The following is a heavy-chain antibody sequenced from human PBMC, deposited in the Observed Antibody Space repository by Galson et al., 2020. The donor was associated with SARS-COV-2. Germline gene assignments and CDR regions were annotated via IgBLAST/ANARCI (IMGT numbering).Heavy chain of an antibody. D-gene: IGHD1-26*01. Sequence: GGSLRLSCAASGFTFSSYAMHWVRQAPGKGLEWVAVISYDGSNKYYADSVKGRFTISRDNSKNTLYRQMNSLRAEDTAVYYCARVKGGSYFGGLDYWGQGTLVTVSS. J-gene: IGHJ4*02. CDR2: ISYDGSNK. V-gene: IGHV3-30*01. CDR3: ARVKGGSYFGGLDY. CDR1: GFTFSSYA.